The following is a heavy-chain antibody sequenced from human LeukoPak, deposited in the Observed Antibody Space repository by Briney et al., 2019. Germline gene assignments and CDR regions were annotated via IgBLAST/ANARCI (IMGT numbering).Heavy chain of an antibody. CDR1: GFTFSNAW. CDR3: ARLRAGDYFDY. J-gene: IGHJ4*02. CDR2: IKEDGSEK. D-gene: IGHD6-19*01. Sequence: PGGSLRLSCAASGFTFSNAWMSWVRQAPGKGLEWVANIKEDGSEKYYVDSVKGRLTISRDTAKSSLYLQMNSLRAEDTAVYCCARLRAGDYFDYWGQGTLVTVSS. V-gene: IGHV3-7*04.